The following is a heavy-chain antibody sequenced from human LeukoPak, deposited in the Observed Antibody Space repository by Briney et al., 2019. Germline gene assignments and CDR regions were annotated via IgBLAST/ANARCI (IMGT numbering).Heavy chain of an antibody. CDR2: ISSSSSYI. D-gene: IGHD3-22*01. CDR1: GFTFSSYS. J-gene: IGHJ1*01. CDR3: AREADYYDSSGYYSYFQH. V-gene: IGHV3-21*01. Sequence: GGSLRLSCAASGFTFSSYSMNWVRQAPGKGLEWVSSISSSSSYIYYADSVKGRLTISRDNAKNTLYLQMNSLRAEDTAVYYCAREADYYDSSGYYSYFQHWGQGTLVTVSS.